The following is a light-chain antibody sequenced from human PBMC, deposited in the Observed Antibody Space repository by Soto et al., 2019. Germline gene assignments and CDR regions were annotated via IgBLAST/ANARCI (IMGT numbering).Light chain of an antibody. CDR3: QQYNTYSRT. V-gene: IGKV1-5*03. CDR1: QSISSS. Sequence: DIQMTQSPSTLSASVGDRITITCRASQSISSSLAWYQQKPGKAPKLLIYMASNLQSGVPSRFGGAGSGTEFTLTISSLQPDDFATYYGQQYNTYSRTFGQGTKVEI. J-gene: IGKJ1*01. CDR2: MAS.